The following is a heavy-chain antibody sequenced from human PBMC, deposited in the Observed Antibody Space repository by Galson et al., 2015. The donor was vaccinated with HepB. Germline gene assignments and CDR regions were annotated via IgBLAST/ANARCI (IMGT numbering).Heavy chain of an antibody. CDR1: GGSISSGGYY. D-gene: IGHD3-10*01. V-gene: IGHV4-31*03. CDR3: ARCPGDYYYYYMDV. J-gene: IGHJ6*03. Sequence: TLSLTCTVSGGSISSGGYYWSWIRQHPGKGLEWIGYIYYSGSTYYNPSLKSRVTISVDTSKNQFSLKLSSVTAADTAVYYCARCPGDYYYYYMDVWGKGTTVTVSS. CDR2: IYYSGST.